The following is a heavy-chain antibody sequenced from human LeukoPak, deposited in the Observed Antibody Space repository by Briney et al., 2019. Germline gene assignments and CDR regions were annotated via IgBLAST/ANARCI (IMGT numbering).Heavy chain of an antibody. J-gene: IGHJ4*02. V-gene: IGHV3-23*01. Sequence: PGGSLRLSCAASGFTYSSYGMSWVRQAPGKGLEWVSVIGGSGYITYYAESVKGRFTISRDNSKNTLFLQMNSLRAEDTAVYYCAKNGARYDSSGYWGQGTLVTVSS. D-gene: IGHD3-22*01. CDR1: GFTYSSYG. CDR2: IGGSGYIT. CDR3: AKNGARYDSSGY.